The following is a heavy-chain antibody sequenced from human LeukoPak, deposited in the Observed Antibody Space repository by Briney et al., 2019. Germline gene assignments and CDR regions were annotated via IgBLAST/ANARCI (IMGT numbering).Heavy chain of an antibody. CDR2: MNPNSGNT. J-gene: IGHJ3*02. D-gene: IGHD5-12*01. CDR3: ARRKFGYDDAFDI. V-gene: IGHV1-8*01. Sequence: ASVKVSCKASGYTFTSYDINWVRQATGQGLEWMGWMNPNSGNTGYAQKFQGSVTMTRNTSISTAYMELSSLRSEDTAVYYCARRKFGYDDAFDIWGQGTMVTVSS. CDR1: GYTFTSYD.